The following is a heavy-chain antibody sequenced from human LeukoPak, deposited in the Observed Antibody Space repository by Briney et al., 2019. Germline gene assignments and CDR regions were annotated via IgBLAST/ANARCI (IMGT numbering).Heavy chain of an antibody. CDR2: ISAYNGNT. CDR3: ARDKSPYDSSGYRPEFDY. CDR1: GYTFTSYG. Sequence: ASVRVSCKASGYTFTSYGISWVRQAPGQGLEWMGWISAYNGNTNYAQKLQGRVTMTTDTSTSTAYMELRSLRSDDTAAYYCARDKSPYDSSGYRPEFDYWGQGTLVTVSS. V-gene: IGHV1-18*01. J-gene: IGHJ4*02. D-gene: IGHD3-22*01.